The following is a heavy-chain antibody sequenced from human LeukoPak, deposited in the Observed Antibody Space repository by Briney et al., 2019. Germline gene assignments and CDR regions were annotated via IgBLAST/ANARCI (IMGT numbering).Heavy chain of an antibody. J-gene: IGHJ4*02. CDR1: GYTFTGYY. V-gene: IGHV1-2*02. Sequence: ASVKVSCKASGYTFTGYYIHWVRQAPGQGLEWMGWINPNSGDTNYAQKFQGRVTMTRDTSINTVYMELSRLRSDDTAVFYCARDHQAGGDYWGQGTLVTVSS. D-gene: IGHD3-16*01. CDR2: INPNSGDT. CDR3: ARDHQAGGDY.